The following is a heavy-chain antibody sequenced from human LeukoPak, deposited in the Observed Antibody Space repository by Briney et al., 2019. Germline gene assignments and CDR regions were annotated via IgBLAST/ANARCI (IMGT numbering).Heavy chain of an antibody. CDR2: IYYSGST. Sequence: PSETLSLTCTVSGGSISSGGYHWSWIRQHPGKGLEWIGYIYYSGSTYYNSSLKSRVTISVDTSKNQFSLKPSSATAADTAVYYCARDGAYYDSSGYYLDYWGQGTLVTVSS. J-gene: IGHJ4*02. CDR1: GGSISSGGYH. V-gene: IGHV4-31*03. CDR3: ARDGAYYDSSGYYLDY. D-gene: IGHD3-22*01.